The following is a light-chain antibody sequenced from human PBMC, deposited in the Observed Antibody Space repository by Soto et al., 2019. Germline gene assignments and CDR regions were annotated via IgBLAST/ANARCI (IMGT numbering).Light chain of an antibody. Sequence: EIVLTQSPATLSLSPGERATLSCRASQSVSSYLAWYQQKPGQAPRLLIYDASNRATGIPARFSGSGSGTDFTLTISSLAPEDFAVYYGQQRSNWPLPFGGVTKVEIK. CDR3: QQRSNWPLP. V-gene: IGKV3-11*01. J-gene: IGKJ4*01. CDR1: QSVSSY. CDR2: DAS.